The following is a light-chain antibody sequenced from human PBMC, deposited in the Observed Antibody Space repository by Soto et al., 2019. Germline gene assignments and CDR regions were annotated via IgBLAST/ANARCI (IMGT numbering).Light chain of an antibody. V-gene: IGKV3-20*01. CDR2: ASS. CDR1: QSVSSSY. Sequence: EIVLTQSPGTLSLSPGERATLSCRASQSVSSSYLAWYQQKPGQAPRLFIYASSIRATGSPDRFSGSGSGTVFALTIRRLEPEDFVVYYCQQYGHSPRTFGRGTKVEIK. CDR3: QQYGHSPRT. J-gene: IGKJ1*01.